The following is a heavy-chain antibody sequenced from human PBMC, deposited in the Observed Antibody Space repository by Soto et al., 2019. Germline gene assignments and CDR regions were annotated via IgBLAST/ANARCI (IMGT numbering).Heavy chain of an antibody. V-gene: IGHV1-69*12. Sequence: QVQLVQSGAVVKKPGSSVKVSCKASGGTFSSYAISWVRQAPGQGLEWMGGIIPIFGTANYAQKFQGRVTITADESTSTAYMELSSLRSEDTAVYYCARDDGIAVAGSLYFDLWGRGTLVTVSS. D-gene: IGHD6-19*01. CDR2: IIPIFGTA. CDR3: ARDDGIAVAGSLYFDL. J-gene: IGHJ2*01. CDR1: GGTFSSYA.